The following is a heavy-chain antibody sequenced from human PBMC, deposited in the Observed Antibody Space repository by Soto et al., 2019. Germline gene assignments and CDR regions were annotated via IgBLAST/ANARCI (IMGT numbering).Heavy chain of an antibody. D-gene: IGHD2-15*01. Sequence: SETLSLTCTVAGASMSRNYWTWVRQPPGKGLEWIGNMFYSGTTNYNPSLRSRVTMSLDTSVNQFSLRLSSVTAADTAVYYCARPNMWYGKILQWGRGTLVTVSS. J-gene: IGHJ1*01. V-gene: IGHV4-59*01. CDR1: GASMSRNY. CDR3: ARPNMWYGKILQ. CDR2: MFYSGTT.